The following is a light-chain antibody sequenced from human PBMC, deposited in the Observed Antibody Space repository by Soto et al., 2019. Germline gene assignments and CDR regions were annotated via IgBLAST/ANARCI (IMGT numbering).Light chain of an antibody. V-gene: IGKV4-1*01. CDR3: RHYFFTPLS. Sequence: DIVLTQSPDSLAVSLGERATINCKSSRSLLYYSNNKNYLAWYKQKPGQPPRLLISWSSTRESDVPDRFIGSGSGTDFTITICSLQADDVALYYSRHYFFTPLSFDPRTNVEI. CDR1: RSLLYYSNNKNY. J-gene: IGKJ3*01. CDR2: WSS.